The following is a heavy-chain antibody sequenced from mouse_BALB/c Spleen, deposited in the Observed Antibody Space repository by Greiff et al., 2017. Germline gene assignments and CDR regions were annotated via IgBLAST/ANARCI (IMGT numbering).Heavy chain of an antibody. CDR1: GYSFTSYC. V-gene: IGHV1-9*01. D-gene: IGHD2-14*01. Sequence: VQLQQSGAELMKPGASLTISCKATGYSFTSYCVEWVKQRSGHGLKWSVEILPGSGSTNYNEKFKGKATFTADTSSNTAYMQLSSLTSEDSAVYCCARRRYDGGGYAMDYWGEGTSVTVSS. CDR2: ILPGSGST. J-gene: IGHJ4*01. CDR3: ARRRYDGGGYAMDY.